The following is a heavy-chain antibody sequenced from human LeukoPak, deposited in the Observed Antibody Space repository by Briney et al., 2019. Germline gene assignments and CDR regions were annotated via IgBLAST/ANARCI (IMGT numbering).Heavy chain of an antibody. D-gene: IGHD6-13*01. Sequence: GGSLRLSCAASGFTFSSYGMHWVRQAPGKGLEWVAVIWYDGSNKYYADSVKGRFTISRDNSKNTLYLQVNSLRAEDTALYYCASSSWYTLYYFDYWGQGTLVTVSS. CDR3: ASSSWYTLYYFDY. J-gene: IGHJ4*02. CDR2: IWYDGSNK. V-gene: IGHV3-33*01. CDR1: GFTFSSYG.